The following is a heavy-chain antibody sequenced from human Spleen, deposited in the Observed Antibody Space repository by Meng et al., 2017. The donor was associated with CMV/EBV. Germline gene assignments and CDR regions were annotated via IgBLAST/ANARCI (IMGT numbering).Heavy chain of an antibody. CDR1: GYTFSGYY. D-gene: IGHD3-22*01. Sequence: QVPLVQSGAEVKKGGASVKVSCKASGYTFSGYYMNWMRQAPGQGLEWMGWINPNSGGTNYAQKFQGRVTMTRDTSISTAYMELSSLRSDDTAVYYCARGLSSSGFDYWGQGTLVTVSS. J-gene: IGHJ4*02. CDR3: ARGLSSSGFDY. V-gene: IGHV1-2*02. CDR2: INPNSGGT.